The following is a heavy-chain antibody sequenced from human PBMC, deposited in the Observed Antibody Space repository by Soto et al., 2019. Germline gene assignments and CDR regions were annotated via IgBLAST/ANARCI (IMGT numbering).Heavy chain of an antibody. J-gene: IGHJ3*02. CDR2: IKKDGSDK. CDR3: ARDQGCSSNCWGAFDI. V-gene: IGHV3-7*01. CDR1: AFAFSSSW. D-gene: IGHD6-13*01. Sequence: GGSLRLSCAASAFAFSSSWMTWVRQAPGKGLEWVANIKKDGSDKYYVDSVKGRFTISRDNAKNSLYLQMNSLRVEDTAMYFCARDQGCSSNCWGAFDIWGRGTMVTVSS.